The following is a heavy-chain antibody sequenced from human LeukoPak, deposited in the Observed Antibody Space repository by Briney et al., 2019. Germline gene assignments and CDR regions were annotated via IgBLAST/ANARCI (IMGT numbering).Heavy chain of an antibody. J-gene: IGHJ4*02. D-gene: IGHD3-16*01. CDR3: ARALGV. CDR1: GFTFSSYW. CDR2: INSDGKTT. V-gene: IGHV3-74*01. Sequence: GGSLRLSCAASGFTFSSYWMHWVRQAPGKGLVWVSHINSDGKTTSCADSVKGRFTISRDNAKSTLYLQMNSLRAEDTAVYYCARALGVWGQGTLVTVSS.